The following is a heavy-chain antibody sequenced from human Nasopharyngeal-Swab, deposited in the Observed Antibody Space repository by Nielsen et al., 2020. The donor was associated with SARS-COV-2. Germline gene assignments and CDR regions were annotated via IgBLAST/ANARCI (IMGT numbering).Heavy chain of an antibody. V-gene: IGHV4-4*02. D-gene: IGHD6-6*01. J-gene: IGHJ6*02. CDR3: ARGEDSSSSTHSIRYYYYGMDV. Sequence: GSLRLSCAVSGGSISSSNWWSWVRQPPGKGLEWIGEIYHSGSTNYNPSLKSRVTISVDTSKNQFSLKLSSVTAADTAVYYCARGEDSSSSTHSIRYYYYGMDVWGQGTTVTVSS. CDR1: GGSISSSNW. CDR2: IYHSGST.